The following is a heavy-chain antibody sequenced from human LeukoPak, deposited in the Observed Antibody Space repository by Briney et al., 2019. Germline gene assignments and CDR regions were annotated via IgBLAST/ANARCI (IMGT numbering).Heavy chain of an antibody. V-gene: IGHV3-30*18. D-gene: IGHD1-26*01. CDR1: GFTFSSYG. CDR3: AKDRQGAGDGSFDY. Sequence: GGSLRLSCAASGFTFSSYGMHWVRQAPGKGLEWVAVISYDGSSKYYADPVKGRFTISRDNSKNTLYLQMNSLRTEDTAVYFCAKDRQGAGDGSFDYWGQGTLVTVSS. CDR2: ISYDGSSK. J-gene: IGHJ4*02.